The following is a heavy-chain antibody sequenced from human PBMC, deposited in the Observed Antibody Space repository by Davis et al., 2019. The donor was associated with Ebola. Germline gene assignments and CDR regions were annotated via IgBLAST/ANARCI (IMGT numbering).Heavy chain of an antibody. J-gene: IGHJ5*02. CDR3: ARGRQLVWFDP. CDR1: GGSFSGYY. CDR2: INHSGST. D-gene: IGHD6-6*01. Sequence: GSLRLSCAVYGGSFSGYYWSWIRQPPGKGLEWIGEINHSGSTNYNPSLKSRVTISVDTSKNQFSLKLSSVTAADTAVYYCARGRQLVWFDPWGQGTLVTVSS. V-gene: IGHV4-34*01.